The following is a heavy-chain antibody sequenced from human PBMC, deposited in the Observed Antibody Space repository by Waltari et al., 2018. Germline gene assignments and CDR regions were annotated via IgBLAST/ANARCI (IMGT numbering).Heavy chain of an antibody. CDR3: ARSSIAARPRYYYYGMDV. D-gene: IGHD6-6*01. V-gene: IGHV6-1*01. Sequence: QVQLQQSGPGLVKPSQTLSLTCAVSGDSLFTTSVAWNWIRQSPSRGLEWLGKTYYRSQWRNDYALSVKGRITVNPDTSKNHFSLQLDSVTPDDTAVYYCARSSIAARPRYYYYGMDVWGQGTTVTVSS. J-gene: IGHJ6*02. CDR2: TYYRSQWRN. CDR1: GDSLFTTSVA.